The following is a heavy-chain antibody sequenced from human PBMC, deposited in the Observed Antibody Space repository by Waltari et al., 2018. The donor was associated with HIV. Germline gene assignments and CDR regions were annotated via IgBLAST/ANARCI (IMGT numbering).Heavy chain of an antibody. V-gene: IGHV4-39*01. CDR1: GDSISSSSYY. Sequence: QLQLQESGPGLVKPSETLSLTCTVSGDSISSSSYYWGWIHQPPGKGLEWIGSISYSGSTYYNPALKSRVTISVDTSKNQFSLKLSSVTAADTAVYYCARRAVVVTAKGPFDPWGQGTLVTVSS. D-gene: IGHD2-21*02. J-gene: IGHJ5*02. CDR3: ARRAVVVTAKGPFDP. CDR2: ISYSGST.